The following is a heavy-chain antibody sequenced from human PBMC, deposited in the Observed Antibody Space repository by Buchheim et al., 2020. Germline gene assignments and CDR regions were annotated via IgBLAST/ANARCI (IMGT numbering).Heavy chain of an antibody. CDR3: ARGIVGATNWDY. V-gene: IGHV3-30-3*01. CDR1: GFTFSSYA. J-gene: IGHJ4*02. Sequence: QVQLVESGGGVVQPGRSLRLSCAASGFTFSSYAMHWVRQAPGKGLEWVAVISYDGSNKYYADSVKGRFTISRDNSKNTLYLQMNSLRAEDTAVYYCARGIVGATNWDYWGQGTL. CDR2: ISYDGSNK. D-gene: IGHD1-26*01.